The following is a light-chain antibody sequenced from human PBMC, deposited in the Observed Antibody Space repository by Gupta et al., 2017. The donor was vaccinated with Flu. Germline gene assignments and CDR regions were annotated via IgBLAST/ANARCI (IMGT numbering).Light chain of an antibody. V-gene: IGKV3-15*01. CDR2: GAS. Sequence: ERATLSYRASQSVSSKLAWYQQKPGQAPRLLIYGASTRATGIPARFSGSGSGTEFTLTISSLQSEDFAVYYCQQYNDWPLYTFGQGTKLEIK. CDR3: QQYNDWPLYT. J-gene: IGKJ2*01. CDR1: QSVSSK.